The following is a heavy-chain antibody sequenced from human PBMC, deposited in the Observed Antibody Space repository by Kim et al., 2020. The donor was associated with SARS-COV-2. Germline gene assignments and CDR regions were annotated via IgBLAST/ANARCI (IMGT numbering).Heavy chain of an antibody. V-gene: IGHV3-23*01. J-gene: IGHJ4*02. CDR2: ISGSGGST. D-gene: IGHD6-19*01. Sequence: GGSLRLSCAASGFTFSSYAMSWVRQAPGKGLEWVSGISGSGGSTYYADSVKGRFTISRDNSKNTLYLQMNSLRAEDTAVYYCAKVYSSGWTGGYYFDYWGQGTLVTVSS. CDR3: AKVYSSGWTGGYYFDY. CDR1: GFTFSSYA.